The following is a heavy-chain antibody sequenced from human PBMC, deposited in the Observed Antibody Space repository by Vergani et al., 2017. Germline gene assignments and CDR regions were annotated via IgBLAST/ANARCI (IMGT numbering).Heavy chain of an antibody. CDR1: EYSFGNYW. J-gene: IGHJ4*02. CDR3: ARHKTYTDY. Sequence: EVELVQSGPEMRKPGESLKISCKGSEYSFGNYWIGWVRQMPGKGLEWMGIIYPADSDTRYSPSFQGQVTIAADKSISTAFLQWDSRKASDTALYYCARHKTYTDYWGQGTLVTVSS. CDR2: IYPADSDT. V-gene: IGHV5-51*01.